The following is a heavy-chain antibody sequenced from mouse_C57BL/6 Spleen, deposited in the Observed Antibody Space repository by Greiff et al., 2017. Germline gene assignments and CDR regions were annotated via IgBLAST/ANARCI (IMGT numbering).Heavy chain of an antibody. CDR3: GRDRGSNWAFDY. V-gene: IGHV10-1*01. CDR2: IRSKSNNYAT. J-gene: IGHJ2*01. CDR1: GFSFNTYA. D-gene: IGHD4-1*01. Sequence: EVQLVESGGGLVQPKGSLKLSCAASGFSFNTYAMHWVRQAPGKGLEWVARIRSKSNNYATYYADSVKDRFTISRDDSESMLYLQMNNLKTEDTALYYCGRDRGSNWAFDYWGQGTTLTVSS.